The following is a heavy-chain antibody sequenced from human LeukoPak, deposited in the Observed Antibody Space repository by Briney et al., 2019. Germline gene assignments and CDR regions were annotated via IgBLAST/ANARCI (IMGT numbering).Heavy chain of an antibody. CDR2: INWNGGST. CDR3: ARAENLKFGSGRIYYFDY. J-gene: IGHJ4*02. Sequence: GGSLRLSCAASGLTFDDYGMSWVRQAPGKGLEWVSGINWNGGSTGYADSVKGRFTISRDDAKNTVYLQMNSLGAEDTAVYYCARAENLKFGSGRIYYFDYWGQGALVTASS. D-gene: IGHD3-10*01. CDR1: GLTFDDYG. V-gene: IGHV3-20*04.